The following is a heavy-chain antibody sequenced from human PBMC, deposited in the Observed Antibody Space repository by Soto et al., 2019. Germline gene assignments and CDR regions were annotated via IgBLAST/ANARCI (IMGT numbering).Heavy chain of an antibody. CDR2: INPSGGST. J-gene: IGHJ6*02. D-gene: IGHD1-26*01. Sequence: QVQLVQSGAEMKKPGASVKVSCKASGYNFTSYYMHWVRQAPGQGLEWMGIINPSGGSTSYAQKFQGRVTMTRDTSTSTVYMELSSLRSEDTAVYYCATEENSGSYLYYYYYGMDVWGQGTTVTVSS. V-gene: IGHV1-46*01. CDR1: GYNFTSYY. CDR3: ATEENSGSYLYYYYYGMDV.